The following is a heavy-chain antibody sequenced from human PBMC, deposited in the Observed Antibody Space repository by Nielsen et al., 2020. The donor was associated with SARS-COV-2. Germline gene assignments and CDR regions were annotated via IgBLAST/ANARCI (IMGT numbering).Heavy chain of an antibody. CDR2: ISYDGSNK. CDR1: GFTFSSYG. Sequence: GGSLRLSCAASGFTFSSYGMHWVRQAPGKGLEWVAVISYDGSNKYYADSVKGRFTISRDNSKNTLYLQMNSLRAEDTAVYYCAKLLEVVGATDDDFDIWGQGTMVTVSS. CDR3: AKLLEVVGATDDDFDI. J-gene: IGHJ3*02. V-gene: IGHV3-30*18. D-gene: IGHD1-26*01.